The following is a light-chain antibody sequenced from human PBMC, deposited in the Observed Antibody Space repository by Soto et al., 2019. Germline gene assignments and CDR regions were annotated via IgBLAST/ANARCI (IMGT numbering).Light chain of an antibody. CDR3: QQRSNWLT. J-gene: IGKJ4*01. CDR2: DAS. Sequence: EIVLTQSPATLSLSPGERATLSCRASQSVSSYLAWYQQKPGQAPRLLIYDASKRATGIPARFSGGGSGTDFTRTISSLEHEDVANYYCQQRSNWLTFGGGTKVEIK. V-gene: IGKV3-11*01. CDR1: QSVSSY.